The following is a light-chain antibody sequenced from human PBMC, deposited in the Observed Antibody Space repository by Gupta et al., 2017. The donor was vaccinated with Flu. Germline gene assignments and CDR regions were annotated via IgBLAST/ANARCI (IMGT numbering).Light chain of an antibody. CDR3: MQGTHWPT. J-gene: IGKJ1*01. CDR2: RVS. V-gene: IGKV2-30*02. CDR1: QSLVHRNGNTY. Sequence: DVVLTQSPLSLPVIFGQPASISCRSSQSLVHRNGNTYLTWFQQRPGQSPRRLIYRVSNRDSGVPDRVSGSGSGTDFTLKISRVEAEDVGVYYCMQGTHWPTFGQGTKVEIK.